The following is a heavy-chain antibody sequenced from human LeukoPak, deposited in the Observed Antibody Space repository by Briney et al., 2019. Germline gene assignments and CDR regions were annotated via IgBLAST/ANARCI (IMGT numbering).Heavy chain of an antibody. CDR3: ARVPVATIISG. D-gene: IGHD5-24*01. Sequence: PGGSLRLSCAASGFAFSSYWMHWVRQAPGKGLVWVSRINSDGSSTSYAGSVKGRFTISRDNAKNTLYLQMNSLRAEDTAVYYCARVPVATIISGWGQGTLVTVSS. CDR2: INSDGSST. V-gene: IGHV3-74*01. CDR1: GFAFSSYW. J-gene: IGHJ4*02.